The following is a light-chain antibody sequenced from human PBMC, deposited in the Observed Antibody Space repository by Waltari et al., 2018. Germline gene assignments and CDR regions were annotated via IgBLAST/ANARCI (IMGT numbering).Light chain of an antibody. J-gene: IGLJ1*01. V-gene: IGLV2-23*01. CDR3: CSYTGSSTSYG. CDR2: EAV. Sequence: QSALTQPASVSGSPGQSITISCTGASADLASYNLVSWYQHHPAKAPKLMIYEAVKRPAGVSNRFSGAKSGTTASLIISGLQADDEADYYCCSYTGSSTSYGCGSGTKVTDL. CDR1: SADLASYNL.